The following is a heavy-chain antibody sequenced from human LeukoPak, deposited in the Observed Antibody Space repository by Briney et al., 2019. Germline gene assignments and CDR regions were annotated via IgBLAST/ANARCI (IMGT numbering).Heavy chain of an antibody. J-gene: IGHJ4*02. CDR1: GFTFSSYA. Sequence: GGSLRLSCAASGFTFSSYAMSWVRQAPGKGLEWVSAISGSGGSTYYADSVKGRFAISRDNSKNTLYLQMNSLRAEDTAAYYCAKDWLAFGGVIAPDYWGQGTLVTVSS. V-gene: IGHV3-23*01. CDR3: AKDWLAFGGVIAPDY. CDR2: ISGSGGST. D-gene: IGHD3-16*02.